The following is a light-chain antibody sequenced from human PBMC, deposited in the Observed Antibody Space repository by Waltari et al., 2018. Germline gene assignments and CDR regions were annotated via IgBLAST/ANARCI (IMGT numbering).Light chain of an antibody. CDR3: LQYYSWPPLT. Sequence: EIVMTQSPATLSVSSGDRATLSSRASQSVWNNLAWYQQRPGQAPRLLIYGASTRATDIPARFAGSGSGTDFTLTISNLQSEDVAVYYCLQYYSWPPLTFGGGTKVEIK. CDR1: QSVWNN. CDR2: GAS. V-gene: IGKV3-15*01. J-gene: IGKJ4*01.